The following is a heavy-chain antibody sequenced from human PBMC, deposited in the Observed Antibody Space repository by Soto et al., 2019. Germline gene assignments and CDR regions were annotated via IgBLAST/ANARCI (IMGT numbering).Heavy chain of an antibody. Sequence: GGSLRLSCAASGFTFSDSAMHWVRQASGKGLEWVGRIRSKANNYATVYAASVKGRFTISRDDSKNTAYLQMNSLKTEETAVYFCARIWSEREQNFDHWGRGNLVTVSS. V-gene: IGHV3-73*01. CDR2: IRSKANNYAT. J-gene: IGHJ4*02. CDR3: ARIWSEREQNFDH. D-gene: IGHD1-26*01. CDR1: GFTFSDSA.